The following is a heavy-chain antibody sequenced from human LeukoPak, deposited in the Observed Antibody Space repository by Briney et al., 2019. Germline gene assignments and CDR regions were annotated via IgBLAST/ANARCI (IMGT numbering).Heavy chain of an antibody. J-gene: IGHJ4*02. CDR3: ARMGQQLSISYFDF. Sequence: PSETLSLTCTVSGYSISSGYYWGWIRQAPGKGLEWIASSFHSGVTNYNPSLKRRVTVSLDTSKNQFSLRLSSVTAAGTAVYFCARMGQQLSISYFDFWGQGTPVSVSS. CDR2: SFHSGVT. V-gene: IGHV4-38-2*02. D-gene: IGHD6-13*01. CDR1: GYSISSGYY.